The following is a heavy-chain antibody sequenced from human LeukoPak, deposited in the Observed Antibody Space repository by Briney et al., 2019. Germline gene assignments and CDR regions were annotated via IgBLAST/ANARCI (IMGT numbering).Heavy chain of an antibody. Sequence: SETLSLTCAVYGGSFSGYYWSWIRQPPGKGLEWIGEINHSGSTNYNPSLKSRVTISVDTSKNQFSLKLSSVTAADTAVYYCATNSNYDLYYGMDVWGQGTTVTVSS. CDR3: ATNSNYDLYYGMDV. J-gene: IGHJ6*02. V-gene: IGHV4-34*01. CDR1: GGSFSGYY. CDR2: INHSGST. D-gene: IGHD4-11*01.